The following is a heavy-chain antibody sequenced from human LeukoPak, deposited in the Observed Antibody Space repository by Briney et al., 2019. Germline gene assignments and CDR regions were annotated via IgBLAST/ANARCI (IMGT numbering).Heavy chain of an antibody. CDR1: GFTFSDYF. CDR3: ARGGHCSSSSCYLGAFGI. CDR2: ISSSGTTT. J-gene: IGHJ3*02. D-gene: IGHD2-2*01. Sequence: GGSLRLSCAASGFTFSDYFMTWIRQAPGRGLEWVSYISSSGTTTYYADSVKGRSTISRDNAKNSLYLQVNSLRAEDTAVYYCARGGHCSSSSCYLGAFGIWGQGTMVTVSS. V-gene: IGHV3-11*04.